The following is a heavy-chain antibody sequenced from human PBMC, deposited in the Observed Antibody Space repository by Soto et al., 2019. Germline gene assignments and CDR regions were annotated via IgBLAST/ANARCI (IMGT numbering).Heavy chain of an antibody. V-gene: IGHV3-7*03. Sequence: GGSLRLSCEASGFTFSDYWMSWVRQAPGKGPEGVANIKFDGSEKQYVDSVRGRFTISRDNSRNSLFLQMNSLRVGDTAVYYCVKDGGYCSSSTCYSPRNHYFDSWGQGTLVTVSS. D-gene: IGHD2-2*01. CDR1: GFTFSDYW. CDR3: VKDGGYCSSSTCYSPRNHYFDS. CDR2: IKFDGSEK. J-gene: IGHJ4*02.